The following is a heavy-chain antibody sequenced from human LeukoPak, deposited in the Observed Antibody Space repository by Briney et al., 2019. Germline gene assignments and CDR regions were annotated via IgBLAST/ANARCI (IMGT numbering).Heavy chain of an antibody. J-gene: IGHJ4*02. CDR1: GFTFSSYE. V-gene: IGHV3-48*03. CDR2: ISSSGSTI. CDR3: AREPDCGGDCYPFYFDY. D-gene: IGHD2-21*02. Sequence: GGSLRLSCAASGFTFSSYEMNWVRQAPGKGLEWVSYISSSGSTIYYADSVKGRFTISRDNAKNSLYLQMNSLRAEDTAVYYCAREPDCGGDCYPFYFDYWGQGTLVTVSS.